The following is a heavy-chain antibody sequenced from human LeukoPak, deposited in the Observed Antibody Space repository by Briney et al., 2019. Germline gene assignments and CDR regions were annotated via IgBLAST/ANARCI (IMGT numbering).Heavy chain of an antibody. CDR2: IYSGGST. J-gene: IGHJ6*02. CDR3: ARGAYGSGSLTFNYYYYYGMDV. D-gene: IGHD3-10*01. Sequence: GGSLRLSCAAFGFTVSSNYMSWVRQAPGKGLEWVSVIYSGGSTYYADSVKGRFTISRDNPKNTLYLQMNSLRAEDTAVYYCARGAYGSGSLTFNYYYYYGMDVWGQGTTVTVSS. V-gene: IGHV3-66*01. CDR1: GFTVSSNY.